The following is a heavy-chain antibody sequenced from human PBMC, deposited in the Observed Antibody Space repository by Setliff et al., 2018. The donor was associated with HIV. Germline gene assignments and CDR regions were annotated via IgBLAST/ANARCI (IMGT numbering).Heavy chain of an antibody. Sequence: ETLSLTCTVSGGSISTYFWSWVRQAPGEGLEWVSAILSTGERTFYADSVKGRFTISRDNSKNTVYLQMNSLRAEDTAEYYCAKELAASGLGYFDSWGRGILVTVSS. CDR2: ILSTGERT. D-gene: IGHD3-22*01. CDR1: GGSISTYF. V-gene: IGHV3-23*01. CDR3: AKELAASGLGYFDS. J-gene: IGHJ4*02.